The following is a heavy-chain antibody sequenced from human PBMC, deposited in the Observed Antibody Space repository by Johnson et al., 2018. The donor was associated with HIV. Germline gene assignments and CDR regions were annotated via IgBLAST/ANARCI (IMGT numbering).Heavy chain of an antibody. CDR3: ARSVGYYDSSVYYYVDAFDN. J-gene: IGHJ3*02. CDR2: IKEDGSEK. CDR1: GFTVSSNY. D-gene: IGHD3-22*01. Sequence: VQLVESGGGLIQPGGSLRLSCAVSGFTVSSNYMSWVRQAPGNALDGGASIKEDGSEKYHVDSVKGRLHIYREHSKNPLYLQMNSLRAGDTALYYCARSVGYYDSSVYYYVDAFDNWGQGTMVTVSS. V-gene: IGHV3-7*03.